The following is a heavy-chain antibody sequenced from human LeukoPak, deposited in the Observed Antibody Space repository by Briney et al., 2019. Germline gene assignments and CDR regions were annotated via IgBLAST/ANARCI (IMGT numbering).Heavy chain of an antibody. CDR2: ILFDGSNT. V-gene: IGHV3-30*02. CDR1: GLILSSYG. Sequence: GGSLRLSCAASGLILSSYGMHWVRQGPGKGLEWVAFILFDGSNTKYAASVKGRFTISRDNSENTVYLQMSTLTIDDTAMYYCTNQKFSGSHLFGYWGQGTVVTVSS. CDR3: TNQKFSGSHLFGY. J-gene: IGHJ4*02. D-gene: IGHD3-10*01.